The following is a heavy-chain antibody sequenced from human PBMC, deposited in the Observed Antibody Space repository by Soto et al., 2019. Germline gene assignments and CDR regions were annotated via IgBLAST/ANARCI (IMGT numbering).Heavy chain of an antibody. D-gene: IGHD3-3*01. V-gene: IGHV4-39*01. Sequence: QLQLQESGPGLMKPSETLSLTCTVSGGSISSSSYYWGWIRQPPGKGLEWIGSIYYSGSTYYNPSPKSRVTISVDTSKNQFSLKLSSVTAADTAVYYCARHLRGDFWSGYHWLTMVSDYWGQGTLVTVSS. CDR3: ARHLRGDFWSGYHWLTMVSDY. J-gene: IGHJ4*02. CDR2: IYYSGST. CDR1: GGSISSSSYY.